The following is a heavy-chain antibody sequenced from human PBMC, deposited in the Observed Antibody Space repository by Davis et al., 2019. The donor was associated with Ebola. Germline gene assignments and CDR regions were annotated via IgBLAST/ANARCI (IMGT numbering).Heavy chain of an antibody. D-gene: IGHD3/OR15-3a*01. V-gene: IGHV3-7*03. CDR3: ASGDGRGRSYDMDV. CDR2: IKQDGSEK. Sequence: PGGSLRLSCAASGFTLSNYWMSWVRQSPGKGLEWVANIKQDGSEKYYVDSVKGRFTISRDNAKNSLFLEMNSLRAEDTAFYYCASGDGRGRSYDMDVWGQGTTVTVSS. CDR1: GFTLSNYW. J-gene: IGHJ6*03.